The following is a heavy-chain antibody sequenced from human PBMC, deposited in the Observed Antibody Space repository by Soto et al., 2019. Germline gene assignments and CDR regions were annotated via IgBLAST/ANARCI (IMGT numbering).Heavy chain of an antibody. CDR1: GFTFSNYG. D-gene: IGHD2-15*01. CDR2: ISYDGSHK. V-gene: IGHV3-30*18. CDR3: AKDGAPRYCARSSCHPAGAY. Sequence: GGSLRLSCAGSGFTFSNYGLHWVRQAPGKGLEWVAVISYDGSHKYYADSVKGRFTISRDNSNNMLYLQMDSLRAEDTAVYYCAKDGAPRYCARSSCHPAGAYWGQGTLVTVSS. J-gene: IGHJ4*02.